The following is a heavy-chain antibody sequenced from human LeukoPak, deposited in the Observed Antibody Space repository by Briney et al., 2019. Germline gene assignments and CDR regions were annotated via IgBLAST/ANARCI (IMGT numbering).Heavy chain of an antibody. CDR2: INPNTDVT. CDR3: ARVTRPLNPMDL. D-gene: IGHD3-10*01. CDR1: GGTFSSYV. J-gene: IGHJ6*02. Sequence: ASVKVSCKASGGTFSSYVISWVRQAPGQGLEWMGWINPNTDVTNYAQNFQGRVAMTRDTSISTAYMELSSLGSDDTAVYYCARVTRPLNPMDLWGQGTTVTVSS. V-gene: IGHV1-2*02.